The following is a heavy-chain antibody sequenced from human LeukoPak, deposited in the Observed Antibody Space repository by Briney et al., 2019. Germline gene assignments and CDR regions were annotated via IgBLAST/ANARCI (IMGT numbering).Heavy chain of an antibody. Sequence: SETLSLTCTVSGGSISSDSYYWSWIRQPAGKGLEWIGRMYSSGSTNYNPSLKSRVTILVDTFKNQFSQKLSSVTAADTAVYYCARESWHLRTNYYYGMDVWGQGTTVTVSS. CDR2: MYSSGST. CDR3: ARESWHLRTNYYYGMDV. V-gene: IGHV4-61*02. D-gene: IGHD1-14*01. CDR1: GGSISSDSYY. J-gene: IGHJ6*02.